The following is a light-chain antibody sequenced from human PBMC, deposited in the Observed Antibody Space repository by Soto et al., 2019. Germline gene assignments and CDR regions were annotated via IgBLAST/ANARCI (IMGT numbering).Light chain of an antibody. Sequence: DIQMTQSPSSLSASVGDRVTITCRASQSISSYLNWYQQKPGKAPKLLIYAASSLQSGVPSRFSGSGSGTDFTLTISSLQPEDFATYYCQQSYITLSMYTFGQGTKLEIK. CDR3: QQSYITLSMYT. V-gene: IGKV1-39*01. CDR2: AAS. CDR1: QSISSY. J-gene: IGKJ2*01.